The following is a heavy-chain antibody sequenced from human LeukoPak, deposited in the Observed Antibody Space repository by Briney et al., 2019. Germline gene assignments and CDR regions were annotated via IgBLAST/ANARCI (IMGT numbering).Heavy chain of an antibody. J-gene: IGHJ4*02. D-gene: IGHD3-22*01. CDR3: AGASYDSSGVH. CDR2: IYYSGST. CDR1: GGSISSYY. V-gene: IGHV4-59*01. Sequence: PSETLSLTCTVAGGSISSYYWSWIRQPPGKGLEWIGYIYYSGSTNYNPSLKSRVTISVDTSKNQFSLKLSSVTAADTAVYYCAGASYDSSGVHWGQGTLVTVSS.